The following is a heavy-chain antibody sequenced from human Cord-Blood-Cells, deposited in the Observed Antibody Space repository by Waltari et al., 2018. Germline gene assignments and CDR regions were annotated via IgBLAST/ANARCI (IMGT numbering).Heavy chain of an antibody. V-gene: IGHV3-23*01. J-gene: IGHJ4*02. CDR2: ISGRGGKT. D-gene: IGHD1-26*01. CDR3: AEGSGSFDY. Sequence: EVQLLESGGGLVQPGGSLRLSCAASGFTFSSYAMSWVRQAPGQGLEWVSAISGRGGKTYYAESVKGRLTLSQGNSKKPLYLQRNSLRAEDTAVYYWAEGSGSFDYWGQGTLVTVSS. CDR1: GFTFSSYA.